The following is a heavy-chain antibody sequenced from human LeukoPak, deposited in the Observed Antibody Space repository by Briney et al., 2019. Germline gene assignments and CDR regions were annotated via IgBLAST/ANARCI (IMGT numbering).Heavy chain of an antibody. CDR1: GFTFSSYA. Sequence: PGGSLRLSCAASGFTFSSYAMSWVRQAPGKGLEWVSDIRDTGTTTHYADSVKGRFTMSRDNSKNTLYLQMNSLRAEDTAIYYCARPGTRGPGYWGQGTLVTVSS. CDR2: IRDTGTTT. V-gene: IGHV3-23*01. D-gene: IGHD3-10*01. CDR3: ARPGTRGPGY. J-gene: IGHJ4*02.